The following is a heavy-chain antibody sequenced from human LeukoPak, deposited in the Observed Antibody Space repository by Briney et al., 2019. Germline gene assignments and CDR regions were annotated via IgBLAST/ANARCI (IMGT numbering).Heavy chain of an antibody. D-gene: IGHD3-10*01. V-gene: IGHV3-30*04. CDR1: GFTFNRFA. CDR3: ARERMVRGAVAFPFDY. Sequence: TGRSLRLSCAASGFTFNRFAMHWVRQAPGKGLEWVTFIRFDGSNKYYADSVKGRFTISRDNAKNSLYLQMNSLRAEDTAVYYCARERMVRGAVAFPFDYWGQGTLVTVSS. J-gene: IGHJ4*02. CDR2: IRFDGSNK.